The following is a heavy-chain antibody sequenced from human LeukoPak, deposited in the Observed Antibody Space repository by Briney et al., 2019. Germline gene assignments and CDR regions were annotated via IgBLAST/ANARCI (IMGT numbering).Heavy chain of an antibody. CDR3: ASDSTHYYDS. V-gene: IGHV1-69*05. J-gene: IGHJ3*02. CDR2: IIPIFGTA. D-gene: IGHD2-2*01. CDR1: GGTFSSYA. Sequence: SVKDSCKASGGTFSSYAISWVRQAPGQGLEWMGRIIPIFGTANYAQKFQGRVTITTDESTSTTYMELSSLRSEDTAVYYCASDSTHYYDSWGRGTMVTVSS.